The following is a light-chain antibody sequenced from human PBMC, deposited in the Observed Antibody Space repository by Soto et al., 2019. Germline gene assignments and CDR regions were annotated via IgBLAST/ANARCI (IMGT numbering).Light chain of an antibody. CDR3: HQYGDAPQP. CDR1: QSVSGNY. CDR2: LAS. J-gene: IGKJ2*01. Sequence: NVLTQSPGTLSLSPGERATLSCRASQSVSGNYFAWYQQRPGQAPRLLIYLASTRANGIQDMFSGSGSGTDFTLSISRLEPEDSAVYYCHQYGDAPQPFGQGTKLEI. V-gene: IGKV3-20*01.